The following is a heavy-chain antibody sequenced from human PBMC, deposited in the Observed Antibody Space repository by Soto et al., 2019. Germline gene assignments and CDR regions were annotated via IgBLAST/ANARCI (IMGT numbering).Heavy chain of an antibody. CDR1: GFTFSDYY. Sequence: PGGSLRLSCAASGFTFSDYYMDWVRQAPGKGLEWVSYISSSSSTIYYADSVKGRFTISRDNAKNSLYLQMNSLRDEDTAVYYCARENYGDYLNWFDPWGQGTLVTVSS. CDR3: ARENYGDYLNWFDP. D-gene: IGHD4-17*01. J-gene: IGHJ5*02. CDR2: ISSSSSTI. V-gene: IGHV3-48*02.